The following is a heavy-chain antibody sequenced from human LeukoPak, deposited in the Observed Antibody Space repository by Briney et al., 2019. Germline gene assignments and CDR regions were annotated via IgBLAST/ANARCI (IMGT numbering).Heavy chain of an antibody. J-gene: IGHJ4*02. CDR1: GYTFTSYA. V-gene: IGHV1-3*01. CDR2: INAGNGIT. D-gene: IGHD5-12*01. Sequence: ASVKVSCKASGYTFTSYAMHWVRQAPGQRLEWMGWINAGNGITKYSQKFQGRVTITRDTSASTAYMELSSLRSEDTAVYYCARGGLAHLHYWGQGTLVTVSS. CDR3: ARGGLAHLHY.